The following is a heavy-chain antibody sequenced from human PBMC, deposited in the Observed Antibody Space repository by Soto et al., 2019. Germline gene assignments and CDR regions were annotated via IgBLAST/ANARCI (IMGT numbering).Heavy chain of an antibody. V-gene: IGHV1-46*01. CDR2: INPSSGVA. Sequence: QVQLVQSGAGVQKPGASVKVSCEASGYRFTAYYMHWVRQAPGQGLEWMARINPSSGVANYAQRFQGRFTMTRDTSTSTVYMELSRLRSEDTAVYYCARSPPLRECPGGDCSHFDYWGQGTLVTVS. CDR3: ARSPPLRECPGGDCSHFDY. J-gene: IGHJ4*02. D-gene: IGHD2-21*02. CDR1: GYRFTAYY.